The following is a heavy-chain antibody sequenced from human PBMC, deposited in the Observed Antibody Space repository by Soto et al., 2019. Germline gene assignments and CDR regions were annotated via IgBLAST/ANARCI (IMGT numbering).Heavy chain of an antibody. D-gene: IGHD3-10*01. V-gene: IGHV4-59*08. Sequence: PSETLSLTCTVSGGSISGFYWSWIRQSPGKGLEWIVYFYYGGSFSYNPSLESRVTTSVDTSKNQFSLKLSSVTATDTAVYYCARHTSFRTRGDFDYWGQGIMVTVSS. CDR3: ARHTSFRTRGDFDY. J-gene: IGHJ4*02. CDR2: FYYGGSF. CDR1: GGSISGFY.